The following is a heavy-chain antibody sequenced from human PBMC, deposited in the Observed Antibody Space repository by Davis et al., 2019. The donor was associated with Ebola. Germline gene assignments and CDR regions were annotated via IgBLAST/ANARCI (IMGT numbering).Heavy chain of an antibody. J-gene: IGHJ6*02. CDR2: IYYSGST. V-gene: IGHV4-59*12. D-gene: IGHD3-9*01. CDR1: GGSISSYY. CDR3: ASTPLSYYDILTGYYNDYYYYGMDV. Sequence: PSETLSLTCTVSGGSISSYYWSWIRQPPGKGLEWIGYIYYSGSTNYNPSLKSRVTISVDTSKNQFSLKLSSVTAADTAVYYCASTPLSYYDILTGYYNDYYYYGMDVWGQGTTVTVSS.